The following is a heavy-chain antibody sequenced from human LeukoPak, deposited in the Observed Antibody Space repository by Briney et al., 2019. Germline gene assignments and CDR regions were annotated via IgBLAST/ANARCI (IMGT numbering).Heavy chain of an antibody. Sequence: GGSLRLSCAASGFTFSSYSMNWVRQAPGQGLQWVAYISHSSGFANYADSVKGRFSISRDNAKNSLYVQMDSLRAEDTAIYDCAKLFKAYSSSWFDYWARETWSPSPQ. CDR2: ISHSSGFA. J-gene: IGHJ4*02. V-gene: IGHV3-21*05. D-gene: IGHD6-13*01. CDR3: AKLFKAYSSSWFDY. CDR1: GFTFSSYS.